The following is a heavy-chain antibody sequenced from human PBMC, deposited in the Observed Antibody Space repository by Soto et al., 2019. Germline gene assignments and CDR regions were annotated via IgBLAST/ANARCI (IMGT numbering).Heavy chain of an antibody. D-gene: IGHD4-17*01. CDR3: ARGGYGDYGVDY. V-gene: IGHV3-21*01. Sequence: EVQLVESGGGLVKPGGSLRLSCAASGFTLSSFGMNWVRQAPGKGLEWVSSISSGSTYIYYADSVKGRFTISRDKAKNSLYQQMNSLRAEDTAVYYCARGGYGDYGVDYWGQGTLVTVSS. CDR1: GFTLSSFG. J-gene: IGHJ4*02. CDR2: ISSGSTYI.